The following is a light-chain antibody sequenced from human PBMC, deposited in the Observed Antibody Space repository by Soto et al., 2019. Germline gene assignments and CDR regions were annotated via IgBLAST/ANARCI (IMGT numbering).Light chain of an antibody. CDR1: QIFPDL. CDR3: QQRGIWPIT. Sequence: VLSQGPVSLSSSPGERATLSCRASQIFPDLLAWYQQKPGQAPRLLIYDAYNRATGIPHRFSGSGSGTDFTLTISSLEPEDSAVYYCQQRGIWPITFGQGTRLEI. V-gene: IGKV3-11*01. J-gene: IGKJ5*01. CDR2: DAY.